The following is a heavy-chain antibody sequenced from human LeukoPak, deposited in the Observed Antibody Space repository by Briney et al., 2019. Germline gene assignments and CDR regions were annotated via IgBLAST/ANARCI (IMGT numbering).Heavy chain of an antibody. CDR3: EKETMAVGGTRDF. CDR1: GFTPSSYA. Sequence: GGSLRLYCAASGFTPSSYAMSSVRQSPGKGLEWVSAISNSGGYTYYADSVKGRFTISRDNSKNTLYRQMNSLRAEDTALYYCEKETMAVGGTRDFCVQGTLVTVSS. V-gene: IGHV3-23*01. J-gene: IGHJ4*02. D-gene: IGHD6-19*01. CDR2: ISNSGGYT.